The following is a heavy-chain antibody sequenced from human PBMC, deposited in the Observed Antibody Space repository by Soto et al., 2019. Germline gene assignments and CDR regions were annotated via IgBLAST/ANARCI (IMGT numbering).Heavy chain of an antibody. CDR3: ARDNSGYDYYYYYGMDV. Sequence: QVQLVQSGAEVKKPGSSVKVSCKASGGTFSSYAISWVRQAPGQGLEWMGGIIPILGTANYAQKFQGRVTITADESTSTAYVELSRLRSEDTAVYYCARDNSGYDYYYYYGMDVWGRGTTVTVSS. J-gene: IGHJ6*02. CDR1: GGTFSSYA. V-gene: IGHV1-69*01. CDR2: IIPILGTA. D-gene: IGHD5-12*01.